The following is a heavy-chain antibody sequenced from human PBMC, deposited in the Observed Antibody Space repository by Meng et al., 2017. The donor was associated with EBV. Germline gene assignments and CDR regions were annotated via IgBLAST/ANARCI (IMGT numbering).Heavy chain of an antibody. CDR2: LIPMVGAP. J-gene: IGHJ4*02. CDR3: ASESGRGFTPDY. V-gene: IGHV1-69*01. CDR1: GGSFRSDA. Sequence: VPVLQSGAGVKKPGCSVKVSWRTYGGSFRSDAVSWVRQAPGQGLEWMGGLIPMVGAPHYAQKFQGRVTIIADESTSTHSMELNSLRSEDTAMYYCASESGRGFTPDYWGQGTLVTVSS. D-gene: IGHD3-10*01.